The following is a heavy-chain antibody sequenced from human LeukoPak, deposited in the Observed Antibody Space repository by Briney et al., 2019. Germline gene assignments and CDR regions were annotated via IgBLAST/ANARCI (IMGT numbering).Heavy chain of an antibody. V-gene: IGHV4-59*01. Sequence: SETLSLTCTVSGDSISSFYWSWIRQPPGKGLEWIGYIYYNGNTNSNPSLKSRVTISVDTSKNQFSLKLSSVTAADTAVYYCARVRAPHGSDYFFDYWGQGALVTVSS. CDR3: ARVRAPHGSDYFFDY. D-gene: IGHD1-26*01. CDR1: GDSISSFY. J-gene: IGHJ4*02. CDR2: IYYNGNT.